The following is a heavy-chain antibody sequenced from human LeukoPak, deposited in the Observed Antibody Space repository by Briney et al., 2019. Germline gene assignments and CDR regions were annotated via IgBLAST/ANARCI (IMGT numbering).Heavy chain of an antibody. V-gene: IGHV1-46*03. CDR2: INPSGGST. CDR3: ARSGGSYYPRRSYNWFDP. J-gene: IGHJ5*02. Sequence: ALVKVSCKASGYTFTSYYMHWVRQAPGQGLEWMGIINPSGGSTSYAQKFQGRVTMTRDTSTSTVYMELSSLRSEDTAVYYCARSGGSYYPRRSYNWFDPWGQGTLVTVSS. D-gene: IGHD1-26*01. CDR1: GYTFTSYY.